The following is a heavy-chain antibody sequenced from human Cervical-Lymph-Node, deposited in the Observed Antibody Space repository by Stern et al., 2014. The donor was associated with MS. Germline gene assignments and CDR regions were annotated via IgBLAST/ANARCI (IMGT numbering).Heavy chain of an antibody. D-gene: IGHD2-21*02. V-gene: IGHV1-2*02. CDR2: INPNSGGT. Sequence: VQLVESGAEVKKPGASVKVSCKASGYTFTGYYMHWVRQAPGQGLEWMGWINPNSGGTNYAQKFQGRVTMTRDTSVSTAYMELSRLRSDDTAVYYCARGEDCGGDCYLAYFDYWGQGTLVTVSS. J-gene: IGHJ4*02. CDR1: GYTFTGYY. CDR3: ARGEDCGGDCYLAYFDY.